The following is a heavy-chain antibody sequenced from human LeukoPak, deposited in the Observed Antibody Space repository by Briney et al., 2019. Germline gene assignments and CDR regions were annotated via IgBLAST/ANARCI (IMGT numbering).Heavy chain of an antibody. Sequence: GGSLRLSCAASGFTVSSNYMRWVRQAPGKGLEWVSVINSGGSTYYADYVKGRFTISRDTSENTLYLQMDSLRADDTAVYYCARDATMVRGIIGALDIWGQGTMVTVSS. J-gene: IGHJ3*02. CDR3: ARDATMVRGIIGALDI. D-gene: IGHD3-10*01. CDR2: INSGGST. V-gene: IGHV3-66*01. CDR1: GFTVSSNY.